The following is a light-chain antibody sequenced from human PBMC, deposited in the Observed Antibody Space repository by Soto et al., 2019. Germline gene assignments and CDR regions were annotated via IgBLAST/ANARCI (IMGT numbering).Light chain of an antibody. CDR3: QQYNSYPWT. Sequence: DIQMSQSPSTLSASVGDRVTITCRASQSISSWLAWYQQKPWKAPKLLIYKASSLESGVPSRFSGSGSGTEFTLTISSLQPDDFAPYYCQQYNSYPWTFGQGTKVDI. V-gene: IGKV1-5*03. CDR2: KAS. CDR1: QSISSW. J-gene: IGKJ1*01.